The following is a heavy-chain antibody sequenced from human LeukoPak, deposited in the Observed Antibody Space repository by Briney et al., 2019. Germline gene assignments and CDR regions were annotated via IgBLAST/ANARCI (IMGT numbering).Heavy chain of an antibody. CDR3: AGNYKILTGYYDDDGFDI. Sequence: ASVKVSCKASGYTFIDYYINWVRQAPGQGLEWMGWINLNSGGTKYAQKFQGRVTLTRDTSINTAYMELSRLISDDTAVYYCAGNYKILTGYYDDDGFDIWGQGTRVTVSS. CDR2: INLNSGGT. D-gene: IGHD3-9*01. V-gene: IGHV1-2*02. J-gene: IGHJ3*02. CDR1: GYTFIDYY.